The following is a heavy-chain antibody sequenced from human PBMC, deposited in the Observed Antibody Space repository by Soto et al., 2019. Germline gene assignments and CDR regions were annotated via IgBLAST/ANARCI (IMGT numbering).Heavy chain of an antibody. V-gene: IGHV1-3*01. CDR3: ARDPRDGPDFLSGHYIDYYYYGMHA. D-gene: IGHD3-3*01. Sequence: ASVKVSCKASGYTFTSYGISWVRQAPGQGLEWMGWINGANGNTKYSQKFLGTVTITRDTSASTAYMELSSLRFEDTAVYYCARDPRDGPDFLSGHYIDYYYYGMHAWGQGTTVTV. CDR1: GYTFTSYG. J-gene: IGHJ6*02. CDR2: INGANGNT.